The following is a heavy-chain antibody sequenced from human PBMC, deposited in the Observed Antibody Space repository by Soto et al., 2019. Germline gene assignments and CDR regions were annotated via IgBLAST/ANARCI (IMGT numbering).Heavy chain of an antibody. J-gene: IGHJ4*02. V-gene: IGHV1-69*12. D-gene: IGHD5-12*01. CDR1: GGTFGSYV. Sequence: QVQLVQSGAEVKKPGSSVKVSCKASGGTFGSYVFNWVRQAPGQGLEWMGGIIPLFGRPNYAQKFQGRVTITADESTSTAYMQLSSLRSDDTAVFYCARDLGSGSDPGDYWGQGTLVTVSS. CDR3: ARDLGSGSDPGDY. CDR2: IIPLFGRP.